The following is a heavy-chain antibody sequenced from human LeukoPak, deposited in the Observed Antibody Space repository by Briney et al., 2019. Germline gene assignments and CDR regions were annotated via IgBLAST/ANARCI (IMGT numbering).Heavy chain of an antibody. J-gene: IGHJ4*02. V-gene: IGHV1-69*06. CDR2: TIPIFGTA. D-gene: IGHD6-13*01. Sequence: SVKVSCKASGGTFSSYAISWVRQAPGQGLEWMGGTIPIFGTANYAQKFQGRVTITADKSTSTAYMELSSLRSEDTAVYYCARVSHIAAAGYYFDYWGQGTLVTVSS. CDR3: ARVSHIAAAGYYFDY. CDR1: GGTFSSYA.